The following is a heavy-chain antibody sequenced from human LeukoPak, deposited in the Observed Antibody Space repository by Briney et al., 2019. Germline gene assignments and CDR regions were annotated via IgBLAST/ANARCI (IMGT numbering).Heavy chain of an antibody. D-gene: IGHD4-23*01. J-gene: IGHJ4*02. CDR2: INPSGGST. V-gene: IGHV1-46*01. CDR1: GSTFTSYY. Sequence: ASVQVSCKASGSTFTSYYMHWVRPAPGQGLEWIGIINPSGGSTSYAQKFQGRVTMTRDTSTSTVYMELSSLRSEDTAVYYCARGQVTIGGNSDIGYWGQGTLVTVSS. CDR3: ARGQVTIGGNSDIGY.